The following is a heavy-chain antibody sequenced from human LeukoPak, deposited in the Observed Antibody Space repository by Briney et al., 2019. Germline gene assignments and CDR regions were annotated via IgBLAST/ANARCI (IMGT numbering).Heavy chain of an antibody. D-gene: IGHD4-17*01. CDR1: GYSFTSYW. CDR2: IYPGDSDT. Sequence: GESLKISCKGSGYSFTSYWIGWVCQMPGKGLEWMGIIYPGDSDTRYSPSFQGQVTISADKSISTAYLQWSSLKASDTAMYYCARLRTGGNYYYYGMDVWGQGTTVTVSS. V-gene: IGHV5-51*01. J-gene: IGHJ6*02. CDR3: ARLRTGGNYYYYGMDV.